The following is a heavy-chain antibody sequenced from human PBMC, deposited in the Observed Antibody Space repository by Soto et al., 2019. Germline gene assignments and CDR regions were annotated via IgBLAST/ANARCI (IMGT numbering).Heavy chain of an antibody. J-gene: IGHJ3*02. D-gene: IGHD3-16*01. CDR3: AKGFHLDHLYSDAFDI. CDR1: GLPFGAYS. Sequence: PGGSLRLSCAASGLPFGAYSRSWVRQHQGKGLEWVAVISYDGSNKYYADSVKGRFTISRDNSKNTLYLQMNSLRAEDTAVYYCAKGFHLDHLYSDAFDIWGQGTMVTVSS. V-gene: IGHV3-30*18. CDR2: ISYDGSNK.